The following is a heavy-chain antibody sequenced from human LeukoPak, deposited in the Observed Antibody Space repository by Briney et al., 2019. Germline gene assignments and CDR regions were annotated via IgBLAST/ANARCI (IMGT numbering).Heavy chain of an antibody. V-gene: IGHV4-61*10. CDR2: IYYSGST. D-gene: IGHD6-19*01. CDR3: ARDSSGWYDYFDY. J-gene: IGHJ4*02. CDR1: GASISSGTSY. Sequence: SETLSLTCTVSGASISSGTSYWSWIRQPAGKRLEWIGRIYYSGSTNYNPSLKSRVTISVDTSKNQFSLKLSSVTAADTAVYYCARDSSGWYDYFDYWGQGTLVTVSS.